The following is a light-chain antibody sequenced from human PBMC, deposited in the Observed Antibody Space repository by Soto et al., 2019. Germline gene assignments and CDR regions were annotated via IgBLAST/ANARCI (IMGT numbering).Light chain of an antibody. J-gene: IGKJ1*01. Sequence: DIQMTQSPSTLSASVGDRVTITCRASQSISSWLAWYQQKPGKAPKLLIYDASSLESGVPSRFSGSGSGTEFTLTISSLQPDDFATNYRQHYNSYSRGTFGQGTKVDIK. CDR1: QSISSW. CDR2: DAS. CDR3: QHYNSYSRGT. V-gene: IGKV1-5*01.